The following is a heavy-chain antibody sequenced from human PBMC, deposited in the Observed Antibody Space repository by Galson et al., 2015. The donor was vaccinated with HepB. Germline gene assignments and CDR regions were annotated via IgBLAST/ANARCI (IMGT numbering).Heavy chain of an antibody. CDR1: GFTFSNAW. D-gene: IGHD3-22*01. V-gene: IGHV3-15*01. J-gene: IGHJ4*02. CDR3: QVFYYYDSSVDD. CDR2: IKSKTDGGTT. Sequence: SLRLSCAASGFTFSNAWMSWVRQAPGKGLEWVGRIKSKTDGGTTDYAAPVKGRFTISRDDSKNTLYPQMNSLKTEDTAVYYCQVFYYYDSSVDDWGQGTLVTVST.